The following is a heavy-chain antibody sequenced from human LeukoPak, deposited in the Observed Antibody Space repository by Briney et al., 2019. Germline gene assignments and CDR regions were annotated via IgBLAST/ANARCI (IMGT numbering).Heavy chain of an antibody. CDR1: GYTFTSYA. D-gene: IGHD2-2*01. CDR3: ARAYCSSTSCYVDY. CDR2: INTNTGNP. V-gene: IGHV7-4-1*02. J-gene: IGHJ4*02. Sequence: AAVKVSCKASGYTFTSYAMNCVRQAPGQGLEWMGWINTNTGNPTYAQGFTGRFVFSLDTSVSTAYLQISSLKAEDTAVYYCARAYCSSTSCYVDYWGQGTLVTVSS.